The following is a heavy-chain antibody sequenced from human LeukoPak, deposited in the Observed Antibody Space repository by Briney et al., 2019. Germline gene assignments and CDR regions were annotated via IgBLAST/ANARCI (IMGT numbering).Heavy chain of an antibody. CDR1: GFTFSSYA. CDR2: ISSNGGST. Sequence: GGSLRLSCSASGFTFSSYAMHWVCQAPGKGLEYVSAISSNGGSTYYADSVKGRFTISRDNSKNTLYLQMSSLRAEDTAVYYCAKDLATGYSSGWYDYWGQGTLVTVSS. D-gene: IGHD6-19*01. J-gene: IGHJ4*02. V-gene: IGHV3-64D*09. CDR3: AKDLATGYSSGWYDY.